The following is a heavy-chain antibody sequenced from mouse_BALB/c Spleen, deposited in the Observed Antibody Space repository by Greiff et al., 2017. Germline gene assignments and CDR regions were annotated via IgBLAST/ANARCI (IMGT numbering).Heavy chain of an antibody. CDR2: ISYDGSN. CDR1: GYSITSGYY. CDR3: AREGGYYGPLDY. V-gene: IGHV3-6*02. J-gene: IGHJ2*01. Sequence: EVQLQQSGPGLVKPSQSLSLTCSVTGYSITSGYYWNWIRQFPGNKLEWMGYISYDGSNNYNPSLKNRISITRDTSKNQFFLKLNSVTTEDTATYYCAREGGYYGPLDYWGQGTTLTVSS. D-gene: IGHD1-2*01.